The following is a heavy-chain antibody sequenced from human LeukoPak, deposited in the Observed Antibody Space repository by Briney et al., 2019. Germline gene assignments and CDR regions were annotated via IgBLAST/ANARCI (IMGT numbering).Heavy chain of an antibody. CDR3: AREGYYDSSGYSEGAFDI. Sequence: TSETLSLTCTVSGGSISSYYWSWIRQPPGKGLEWIGYIYYSGSTNYNPSLKSRVTISVDTSKNQFSLKLSSVTAADTAVYYCAREGYYDSSGYSEGAFDIWGQGTMVTVSS. D-gene: IGHD3-22*01. J-gene: IGHJ3*02. CDR1: GGSISSYY. V-gene: IGHV4-59*12. CDR2: IYYSGST.